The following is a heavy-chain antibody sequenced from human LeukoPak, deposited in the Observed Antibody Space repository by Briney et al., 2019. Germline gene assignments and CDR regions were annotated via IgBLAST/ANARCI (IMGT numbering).Heavy chain of an antibody. CDR1: GYTFTLYY. V-gene: IGHV1-2*02. J-gene: IGHJ5*02. D-gene: IGHD4-17*01. CDR3: ARHMTTANNWFDP. CDR2: INPNSGGT. Sequence: ASVTVSFTSSGYTFTLYYMHWVRQAPGQGLEWMGWINPNSGGTNYEQKFQGRVIMTRDTSISTAYMELSRLRSDDTAVYYCARHMTTANNWFDPWGQGTLVTVSS.